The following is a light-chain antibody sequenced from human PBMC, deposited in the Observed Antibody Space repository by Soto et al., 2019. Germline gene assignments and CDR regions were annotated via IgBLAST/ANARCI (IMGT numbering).Light chain of an antibody. CDR1: SSDVGGYNY. CDR3: SSYTSSSTSVV. Sequence: QSALTQPASVSGSPGQSITISCTGTSSDVGGYNYVSWYQQHPGKAPKLMIYDVSNRPSGVSNRFSGSKSGNTASLTISGRQAEDEADYYCSSYTSSSTSVVLGGGTKVTVL. V-gene: IGLV2-14*01. J-gene: IGLJ2*01. CDR2: DVS.